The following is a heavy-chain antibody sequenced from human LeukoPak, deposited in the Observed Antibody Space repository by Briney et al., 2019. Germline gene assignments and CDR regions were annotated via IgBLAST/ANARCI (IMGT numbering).Heavy chain of an antibody. Sequence: GGSLRLSCAASGFTFSGYAMSWVRQAPGKGLEWVSGVSGSGGSTYYADSVKGRFTISRDNSKNTLYLQMNSLRAEDTAVYYCANDITVTTPPDYWGQGTLVTVSS. CDR1: GFTFSGYA. D-gene: IGHD4-17*01. J-gene: IGHJ4*02. CDR3: ANDITVTTPPDY. V-gene: IGHV3-23*01. CDR2: VSGSGGST.